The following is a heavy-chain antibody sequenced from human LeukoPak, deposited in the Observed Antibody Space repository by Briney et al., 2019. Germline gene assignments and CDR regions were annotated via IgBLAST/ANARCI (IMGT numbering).Heavy chain of an antibody. D-gene: IGHD2-15*01. J-gene: IGHJ4*02. V-gene: IGHV1-69*13. CDR2: IIPIFGTA. CDR1: GYTFTGYY. Sequence: GASVKVSCKASGYTFTGYYMHWVRQAPGQGGEWMGGIIPIFGTANYAQKFQGRVKNTADEDTSTAYMEVSRLRERDTAVYYCARVPQIGYCSGGSCYGVEYYFDYWGQGTLVTVSS. CDR3: ARVPQIGYCSGGSCYGVEYYFDY.